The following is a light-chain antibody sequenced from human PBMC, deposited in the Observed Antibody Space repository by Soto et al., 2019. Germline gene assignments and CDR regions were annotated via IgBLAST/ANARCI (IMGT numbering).Light chain of an antibody. CDR3: QKYNNWPRT. Sequence: EVVLTQSPGTLSLSPGESATLSCRGSQSIGSSYLAWYQQKTGQAPRLLIYGESSRATGIPDRLSGGGSGTDLSLTISRLQSEDFAVYYCQKYNNWPRTCGQGTKVDIK. CDR2: GES. J-gene: IGKJ1*01. CDR1: QSIGSSY. V-gene: IGKV3-20*01.